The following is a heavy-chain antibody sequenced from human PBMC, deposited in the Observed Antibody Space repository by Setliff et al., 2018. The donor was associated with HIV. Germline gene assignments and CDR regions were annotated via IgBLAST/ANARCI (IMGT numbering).Heavy chain of an antibody. D-gene: IGHD6-19*01. J-gene: IGHJ6*02. CDR3: ARLGSGWSDSYYYAMDV. CDR2: ISTYNGNT. Sequence: TVSCKASGYTFTAFGMNWLRQAPGQGPEWMGWISTYNGNTNYAQKFQGRVTMTTDTSTSTAYMELRSLRSDDTAVYYCARLGSGWSDSYYYAMDVWGQGTTVTVSS. CDR1: GYTFTAFG. V-gene: IGHV1-18*01.